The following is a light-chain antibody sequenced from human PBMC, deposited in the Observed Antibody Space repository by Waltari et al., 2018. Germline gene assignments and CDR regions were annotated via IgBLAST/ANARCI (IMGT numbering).Light chain of an antibody. CDR3: QQYSYFST. CDR2: RTA. V-gene: IGKV1-5*03. J-gene: IGKJ2*01. CDR1: ESISTW. Sequence: DIQMTQSPSTLSTSVGDRVTITCRASESISTWVAWYQQKPGQAPKLLIYRTANLQSGVPPRFSGSGSGTEFTLNIRSLQPGDFATYFCQQYSYFSTFGQGTKLEIK.